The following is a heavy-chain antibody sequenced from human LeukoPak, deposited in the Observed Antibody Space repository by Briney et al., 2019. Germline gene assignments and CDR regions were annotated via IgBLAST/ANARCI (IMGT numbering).Heavy chain of an antibody. CDR3: ARNYYYDSSGYYPYYFDY. Sequence: SETLSLTCAVYGGSFSGYYWSWIRQPPGKGLEWIGYIYYSGSTNYNPSLKSRVTISVDTSKNQFSLKLSSVTAADTAVYYCARNYYYDSSGYYPYYFDYWGQGTLVTVSS. CDR1: GGSFSGYY. J-gene: IGHJ4*02. D-gene: IGHD3-22*01. V-gene: IGHV4-59*01. CDR2: IYYSGST.